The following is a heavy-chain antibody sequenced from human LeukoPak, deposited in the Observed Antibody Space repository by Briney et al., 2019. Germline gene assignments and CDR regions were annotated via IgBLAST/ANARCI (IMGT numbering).Heavy chain of an antibody. V-gene: IGHV3-30*03. Sequence: GGSLRLSCAASGCTFGSYGMHWVRQAPGKGLEWLAVISYDGDYKFYADSVKGRFTISRDNSKNTLYLQMNSLRAEDTAVYSCARGRDAYMRDAFDIWGQGTMVTVSS. CDR3: ARGRDAYMRDAFDI. D-gene: IGHD2-2*01. CDR2: ISYDGDYK. J-gene: IGHJ3*02. CDR1: GCTFGSYG.